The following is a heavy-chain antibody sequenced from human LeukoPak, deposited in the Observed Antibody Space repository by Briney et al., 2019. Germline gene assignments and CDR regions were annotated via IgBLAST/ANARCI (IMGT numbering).Heavy chain of an antibody. J-gene: IGHJ4*02. D-gene: IGHD3-10*01. Sequence: GASVKVSCKVSGYTLTELSMHWVRQAPGKGLEWMGGFDPEDGETIYAQKFQGRVTMTEDTSTDTAYMELSSLRSEDTAVYYCATGLNYYGSGSYYNGYFDYWGQGTLVTVSS. CDR3: ATGLNYYGSGSYYNGYFDY. CDR1: GYTLTELS. CDR2: FDPEDGET. V-gene: IGHV1-24*01.